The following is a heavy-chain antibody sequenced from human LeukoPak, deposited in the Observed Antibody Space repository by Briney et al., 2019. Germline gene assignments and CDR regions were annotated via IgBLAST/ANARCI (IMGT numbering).Heavy chain of an antibody. CDR1: GYTFTSYY. D-gene: IGHD4-17*01. J-gene: IGHJ5*02. CDR2: INPSSGST. CDR3: ARALYSGGDYVQPAGYWFDP. Sequence: EASVKVSCKASGYTFTSYYMHWVRQAPGQGLEWMAIINPSSGSTSYARKFRGRVTVTRDTSISTAYMELSRLRSDDTAVYYCARALYSGGDYVQPAGYWFDPWGQGTLVTVSS. V-gene: IGHV1-46*01.